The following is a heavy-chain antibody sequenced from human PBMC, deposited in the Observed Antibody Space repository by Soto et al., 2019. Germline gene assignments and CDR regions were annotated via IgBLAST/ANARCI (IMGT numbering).Heavy chain of an antibody. D-gene: IGHD3-3*01. CDR2: ISSNGGST. V-gene: IGHV3-64*01. J-gene: IGHJ4*02. Sequence: GGSLRLSCAASGFTFSSYAMHWVRQAPGKGLEYVSAISSNGGSTYYANSVKGRFTISRDNSKNTLYLQMGSLRAEDMAVYYCARGVLFWSGYYIFDYWGQGTLVTVSS. CDR3: ARGVLFWSGYYIFDY. CDR1: GFTFSSYA.